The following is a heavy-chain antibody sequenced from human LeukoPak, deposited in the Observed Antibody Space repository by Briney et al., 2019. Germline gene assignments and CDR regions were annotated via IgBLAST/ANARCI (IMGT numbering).Heavy chain of an antibody. D-gene: IGHD3-22*01. V-gene: IGHV3-9*01. Sequence: GRSLRLSCAASGFTFDDYAMHWVRQAPGKGLEWVSGISWNSGSIGYADSVKGRFTISRDNAKNSLYLQMNSLRAEDTALYYCAKSRRYDSSGYYVYRDAFDIWGQGTMVTVSS. CDR1: GFTFDDYA. CDR3: AKSRRYDSSGYYVYRDAFDI. J-gene: IGHJ3*02. CDR2: ISWNSGSI.